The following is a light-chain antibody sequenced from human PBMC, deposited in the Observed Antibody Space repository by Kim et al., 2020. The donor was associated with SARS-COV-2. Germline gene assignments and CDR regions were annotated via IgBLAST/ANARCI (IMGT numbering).Light chain of an antibody. J-gene: IGLJ3*02. Sequence: GQSITISYTGNSSDVGSYNLVSWYQQHPGKAPKVMIYEVSKWPSGASNRFSGSKSGNTASLTISGLQAEDEADYYCCSYAGRSTWVFGGGTQLTVL. CDR3: CSYAGRSTWV. CDR1: SSDVGSYNL. V-gene: IGLV2-23*02. CDR2: EVS.